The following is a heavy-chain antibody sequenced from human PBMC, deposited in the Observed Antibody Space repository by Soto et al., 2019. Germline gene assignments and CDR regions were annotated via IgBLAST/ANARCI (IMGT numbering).Heavy chain of an antibody. V-gene: IGHV3-74*01. CDR3: ATVATHSYNWVDP. CDR2: INADGTTT. D-gene: IGHD3-3*02. Sequence: EVHLVESGGGLVQPGGSLRLSCAASGFTFSTYWMHWVRQAPGKGLVWVSRINADGTTTTYADSVKGQFTISRDNAKNTLYLQMNSLRAEDTAVYFCATVATHSYNWVDPWGQGTLVTISS. CDR1: GFTFSTYW. J-gene: IGHJ5*02.